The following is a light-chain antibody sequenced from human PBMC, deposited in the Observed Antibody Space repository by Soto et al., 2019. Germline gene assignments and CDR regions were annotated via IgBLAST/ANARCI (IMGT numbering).Light chain of an antibody. CDR3: QQNNKWPPVT. J-gene: IGKJ4*01. CDR1: QTISND. Sequence: EVVMTQSPATVSVSPGEGVTLSCRASQTISNDLAWYQQKPGQAPRLLIYGASTRATGVPARFSGGGSGTEFTLTISSLQSEDLEFYYCQQNNKWPPVTFGGGTKVEIK. V-gene: IGKV3-15*01. CDR2: GAS.